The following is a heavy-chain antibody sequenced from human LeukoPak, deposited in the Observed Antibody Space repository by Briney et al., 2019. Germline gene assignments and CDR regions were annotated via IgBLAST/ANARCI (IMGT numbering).Heavy chain of an antibody. J-gene: IGHJ4*02. V-gene: IGHV3-49*03. Sequence: GGSLRLSCTASGFTLGDYAMSWFRQAPGKGLEWVGFIRSKAYGGTTEYAASVKGRFTVSRDDSKSIAYLQMNSLKTEDTAVYYCTRDDVDTAMEQVYWGQGTLVTVSS. CDR1: GFTLGDYA. D-gene: IGHD5-18*01. CDR2: IRSKAYGGTT. CDR3: TRDDVDTAMEQVY.